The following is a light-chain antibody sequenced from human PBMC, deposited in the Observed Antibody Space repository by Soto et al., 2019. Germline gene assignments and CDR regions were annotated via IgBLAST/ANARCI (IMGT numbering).Light chain of an antibody. V-gene: IGLV2-14*01. J-gene: IGLJ1*01. CDR2: DVN. Sequence: QSALTQPASVSGSPGQSITISCTGTISDVGGYNYVSWYQQLPGKAPKLLIYDVNNRPSVVSHRFSGTKSGNTASLTISGHQDEEEADYYCSSYRSSSTFVFGPGTKLTAL. CDR3: SSYRSSSTFV. CDR1: ISDVGGYNY.